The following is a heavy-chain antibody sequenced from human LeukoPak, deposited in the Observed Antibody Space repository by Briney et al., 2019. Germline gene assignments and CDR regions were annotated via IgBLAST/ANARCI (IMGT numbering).Heavy chain of an antibody. CDR3: ARGANPDY. V-gene: IGHV4-30-2*01. Sequence: SETLSLTCAVSGGSISSGGYSWSWIRQPPGKGLEWIGYIYHSGSTYYNPSLKSRVTISVDRSKNQFSLKLSSVTAADTAVYYCARGANPDYWGQGTLVTVSS. CDR1: GGSISSGGYS. CDR2: IYHSGST. J-gene: IGHJ4*02.